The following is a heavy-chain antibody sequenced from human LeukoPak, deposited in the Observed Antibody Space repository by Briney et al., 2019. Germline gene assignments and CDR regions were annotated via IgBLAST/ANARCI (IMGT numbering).Heavy chain of an antibody. V-gene: IGHV3-74*01. J-gene: IGHJ4*02. Sequence: GGSLRLSCAPPGFTFRSYWMHWVRQAPGKGLVWVSRINSDGSITSYADSVKGRFTISRHNDKNTLYLQMNSLRDEDTAVYYCAREQSSSCYDYWGQGTLVNVSS. CDR2: INSDGSIT. D-gene: IGHD6-13*01. CDR3: AREQSSSCYDY. CDR1: GFTFRSYW.